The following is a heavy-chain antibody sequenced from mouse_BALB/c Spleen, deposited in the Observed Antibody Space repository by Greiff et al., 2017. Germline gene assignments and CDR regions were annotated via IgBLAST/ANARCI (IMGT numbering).Heavy chain of an antibody. CDR2: INSNGGST. CDR3: ASTITTAFYFDY. J-gene: IGHJ2*01. V-gene: IGHV5-6-3*01. D-gene: IGHD1-2*01. Sequence: EVNVVESGGGLVQPGGSLKLSCAASGFTFSSYGMSWVRQTPDKRLELVATINSNGGSTYYPDSVKGRFTISRDNAKNTLYLQMSSLKSEDTAMYYCASTITTAFYFDYWGQGTTLTVSS. CDR1: GFTFSSYG.